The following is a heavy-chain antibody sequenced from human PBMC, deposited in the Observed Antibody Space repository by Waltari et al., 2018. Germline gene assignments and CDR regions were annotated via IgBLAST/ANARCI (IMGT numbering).Heavy chain of an antibody. CDR2: ISSSSGYI. CDR3: AHVAAAGTY. J-gene: IGHJ4*02. D-gene: IGHD6-13*01. V-gene: IGHV3-21*01. CDR1: GFTFSSYS. Sequence: EVQLVESGGGLVKPGGSLRLSCAASGFTFSSYSMNWVRQAPGRGLELVTSISSSSGYIYYADSVKGRCTISRDNAKNSLYLQMNSLGAEDTAVYYCAHVAAAGTYWGQGTLVTVSS.